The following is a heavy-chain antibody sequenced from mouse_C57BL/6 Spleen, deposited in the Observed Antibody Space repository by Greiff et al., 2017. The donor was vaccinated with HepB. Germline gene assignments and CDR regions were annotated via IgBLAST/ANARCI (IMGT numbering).Heavy chain of an antibody. D-gene: IGHD2-2*01. J-gene: IGHJ4*01. V-gene: IGHV1-82*01. CDR3: ARWGLRREFYAMDY. Sequence: QVQLKQSGPELVKPGASVKISCKASGYAFSSSWMNWVKQRPGKGLEWIGRIYPGDGDTNYNGKFKGKATLTADKSSSTAYMQLSSLTSEDSAVYFCARWGLRREFYAMDYWGQGTSVTVSS. CDR2: IYPGDGDT. CDR1: GYAFSSSW.